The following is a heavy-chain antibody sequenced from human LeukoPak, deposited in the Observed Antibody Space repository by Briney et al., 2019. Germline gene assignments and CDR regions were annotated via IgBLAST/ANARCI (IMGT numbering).Heavy chain of an antibody. Sequence: GASVQVSCKVSGYTLTELSMHWVRQAPGKGLEWMGRFDPEDGETIYAQKFQGRVTMTEDTSTDTAYMELSSLRSEDTAVYYCATGGDTTVVTPTGYWGQGTLVTVSS. CDR2: FDPEDGET. CDR3: ATGGDTTVVTPTGY. CDR1: GYTLTELS. D-gene: IGHD4-23*01. J-gene: IGHJ4*02. V-gene: IGHV1-24*01.